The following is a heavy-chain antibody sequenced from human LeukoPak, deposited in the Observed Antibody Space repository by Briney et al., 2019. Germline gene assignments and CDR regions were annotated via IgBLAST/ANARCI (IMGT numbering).Heavy chain of an antibody. J-gene: IGHJ4*02. CDR2: TYYRSKWNN. CDR3: ARSQHWGYDY. D-gene: IGHD7-27*01. CDR1: GYSVSSNTVD. V-gene: IGHV6-1*01. Sequence: SQTLSLTCAISGYSVSSNTVDWHWIRQSPSRGLEWLGGTYYRSKWNNDYAISVKSRITINSDTSKNQFSLQLNSVTPEDTAVYYCARSQHWGYDYWGQGTLVTVSS.